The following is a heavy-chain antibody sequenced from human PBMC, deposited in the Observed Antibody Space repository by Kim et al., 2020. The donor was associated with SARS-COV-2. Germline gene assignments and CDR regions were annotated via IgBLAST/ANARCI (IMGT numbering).Heavy chain of an antibody. D-gene: IGHD3-10*01. Sequence: DSVKGRFTISRDNAKNSLYLQMNSLRAEDTAVYYCVREPIGVVRGVRSDDAFDVWGQGTMVTVSS. J-gene: IGHJ3*01. CDR3: VREPIGVVRGVRSDDAFDV. V-gene: IGHV3-7*01.